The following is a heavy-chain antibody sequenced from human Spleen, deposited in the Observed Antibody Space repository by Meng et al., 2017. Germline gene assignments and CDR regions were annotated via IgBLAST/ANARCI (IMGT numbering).Heavy chain of an antibody. Sequence: ASVKVSCKASGYSFTSYALNWVRQATGQGLEWMGWMNPNSGNTGYAQKFQGRVTMTRDTSISTAYMELSRLRSDDTAVYYCARGPLAAAGRNWFDPWGQGTLVTVSS. CDR1: GYSFTSYA. D-gene: IGHD6-13*01. V-gene: IGHV1-8*02. CDR2: MNPNSGNT. J-gene: IGHJ5*02. CDR3: ARGPLAAAGRNWFDP.